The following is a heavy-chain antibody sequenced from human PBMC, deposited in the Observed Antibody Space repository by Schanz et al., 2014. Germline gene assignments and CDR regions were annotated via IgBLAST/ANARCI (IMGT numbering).Heavy chain of an antibody. D-gene: IGHD6-13*01. CDR1: GGTFSTYT. CDR2: INLYGGST. Sequence: QVQLVQSGAEVKKPGSSVKVSCKASGGTFSTYTISWVRQAPGQGLEWMGIINLYGGSTNYAQKFQGRVTVTRDTSTSTVYMELSRVTYEDTAVYYCARDGVDAAAGGNYWGQGTLVTVSS. CDR3: ARDGVDAAAGGNY. V-gene: IGHV1-46*03. J-gene: IGHJ4*02.